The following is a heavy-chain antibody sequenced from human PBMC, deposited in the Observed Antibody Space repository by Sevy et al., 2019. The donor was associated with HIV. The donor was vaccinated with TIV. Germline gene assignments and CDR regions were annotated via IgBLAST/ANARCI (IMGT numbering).Heavy chain of an antibody. D-gene: IGHD3-10*01. CDR3: AKDHNLWSEGGFLHH. CDR1: GFTFSSYA. J-gene: IGHJ1*01. CDR2: ISYDGNNK. V-gene: IGHV3-30*18. Sequence: GGSLRLSCAASGFTFSSYAIHWVRQTPGKGLEWVAVISYDGNNKYYADSVKGRFTVSREKSKNTLYAQMNSLRAEDTAVYYCAKDHNLWSEGGFLHHWGQGTLVTVSS.